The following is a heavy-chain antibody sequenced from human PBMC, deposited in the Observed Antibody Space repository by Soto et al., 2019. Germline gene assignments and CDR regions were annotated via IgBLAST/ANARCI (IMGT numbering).Heavy chain of an antibody. CDR1: GYTFTSYA. Sequence: QVQLVQSGAEVKKPGASVKVSCKASGYTFTSYAIHWVRQAPGQRLEWMGWINAGNGNTTYSQKFQDRVTITRDTSASTDYMELSSLRSEDTAVYYCARDLGGWPDYWGQGTLVTVSS. D-gene: IGHD6-19*01. V-gene: IGHV1-3*01. CDR2: INAGNGNT. J-gene: IGHJ4*02. CDR3: ARDLGGWPDY.